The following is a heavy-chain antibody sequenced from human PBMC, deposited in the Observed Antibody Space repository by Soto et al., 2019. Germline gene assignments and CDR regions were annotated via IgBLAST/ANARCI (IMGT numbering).Heavy chain of an antibody. Sequence: TLSLTCTVSGGSISSGGYYWSWILQHPGKGLEWIGYIYYSGSTYYNPSLKSRVTISVDTSKNQFSLKLSSVTAADTAVYYCASARGDYSNYRDWYFDLWGRGTLVTVS. J-gene: IGHJ2*01. CDR3: ASARGDYSNYRDWYFDL. CDR1: GGSISSGGYY. CDR2: IYYSGST. D-gene: IGHD4-4*01. V-gene: IGHV4-31*03.